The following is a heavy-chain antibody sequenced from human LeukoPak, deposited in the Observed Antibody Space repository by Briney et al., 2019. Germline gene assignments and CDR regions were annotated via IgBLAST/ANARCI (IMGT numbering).Heavy chain of an antibody. J-gene: IGHJ4*02. CDR1: GGSISSSSYY. D-gene: IGHD3-9*01. V-gene: IGHV4-39*01. CDR2: IYYSGST. Sequence: SETLSLTCTVSGGSISSSSYYWGWIRQPPGKGLEWIGSIYYSGSTYYNPSLKSRVTISVDTSKNQFSLKLSSVTAADTAVYYCSVLRYFDWLYYWGQGTLATVSS. CDR3: SVLRYFDWLYY.